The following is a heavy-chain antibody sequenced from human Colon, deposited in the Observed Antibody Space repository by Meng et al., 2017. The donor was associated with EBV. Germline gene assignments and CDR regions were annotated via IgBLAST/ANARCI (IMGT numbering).Heavy chain of an antibody. J-gene: IGHJ5*02. V-gene: IGHV2-5*02. CDR3: ALFTRSWFDP. D-gene: IGHD2-2*01. CDR2: FDWDDDK. Sequence: KESGPRMLKPTQTVTLICTCPRFSCRTSEVGVGWIRQPPGKALGWLAVFDWDDDKRYSPSLKSRLTITKDTSKNQVVLTLTNMDPVDTATYYCALFTRSWFDPWGQGTLVTVSS. CDR1: RFSCRTSEVG.